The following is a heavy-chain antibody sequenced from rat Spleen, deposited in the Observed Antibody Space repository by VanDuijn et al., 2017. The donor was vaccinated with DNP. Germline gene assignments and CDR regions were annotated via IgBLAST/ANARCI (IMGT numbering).Heavy chain of an antibody. D-gene: IGHD5-1*01. J-gene: IGHJ2*01. Sequence: EVQLVESGGDLVQPGRSLKLSCVASGFTFSNYDMAWVRQAPTKGLEWVASISTSGGSTYYRDSVKGRFTVSRDNAKSTLYLQMDSLRSEDTATYYCARLGDYWGQGVMVTVSS. V-gene: IGHV5-25*01. CDR3: ARLGDY. CDR2: ISTSGGST. CDR1: GFTFSNYD.